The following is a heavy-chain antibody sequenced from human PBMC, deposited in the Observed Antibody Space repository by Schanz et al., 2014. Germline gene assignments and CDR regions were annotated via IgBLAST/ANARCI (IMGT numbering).Heavy chain of an antibody. CDR3: ARSFRAISPYYGLDV. J-gene: IGHJ6*02. CDR1: GGSFSSGPFY. Sequence: QLQESGPGLVRPSETLSLTCTVYGGSFSSGPFYWGWIRQPPGKGLEWLGSAYYRGSTYYSPSIRLGVSFSEDPSKTGFALKWSFVPAADTAVYYCARSFRAISPYYGLDVWGQGTTVIVSS. CDR2: AYYRGST. D-gene: IGHD3-10*01. V-gene: IGHV4-39*01.